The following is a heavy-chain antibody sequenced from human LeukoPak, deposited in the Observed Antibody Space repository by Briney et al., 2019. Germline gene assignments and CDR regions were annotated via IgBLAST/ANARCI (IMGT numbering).Heavy chain of an antibody. CDR2: IYYSGST. CDR3: AREGGVLPVDY. D-gene: IGHD4/OR15-4a*01. CDR1: GGSISSGGYY. J-gene: IGHJ4*02. V-gene: IGHV4-31*03. Sequence: SETLSLTCTVSGGSISSGGYYWSWIRQHPGKGLEWIGYIYYSGSTYYNPSLKSRVTISVDTSKNQFSLKLSSVTAADTAVYYCAREGGVLPVDYWGQGTLVTVSS.